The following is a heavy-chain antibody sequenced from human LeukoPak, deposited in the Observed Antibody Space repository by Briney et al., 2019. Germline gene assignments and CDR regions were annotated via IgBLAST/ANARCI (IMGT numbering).Heavy chain of an antibody. V-gene: IGHV1-2*02. CDR2: INPNSGGT. D-gene: IGHD6-19*01. Sequence: ASVKVSCKASGYTFTGYYMHWVRQAPGQGLEWMGWINPNSGGTNYAQKFQGRVTVTRDTSISTAYMELSRLRSDDTAVYYCARLAVAGTLDWFDPWGQGTLVTVSS. J-gene: IGHJ5*02. CDR3: ARLAVAGTLDWFDP. CDR1: GYTFTGYY.